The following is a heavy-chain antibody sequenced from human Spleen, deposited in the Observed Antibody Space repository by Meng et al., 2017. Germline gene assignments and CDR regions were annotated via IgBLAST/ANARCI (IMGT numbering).Heavy chain of an antibody. CDR3: ARDSYGVHH. J-gene: IGHJ5*02. V-gene: IGHV3-74*01. D-gene: IGHD2-8*01. CDR2: INNDGSST. Sequence: EVQRVESGGGLVQHGGSLRLSCSGSGFTFNSYWMHGVRQAPGKGLVWVSRINNDGSSTIYADSVKGRFTISRDNAKNTLYLQMNSLRAEDTAVYYCARDSYGVHHWGQGTLVTVSS. CDR1: GFTFNSYW.